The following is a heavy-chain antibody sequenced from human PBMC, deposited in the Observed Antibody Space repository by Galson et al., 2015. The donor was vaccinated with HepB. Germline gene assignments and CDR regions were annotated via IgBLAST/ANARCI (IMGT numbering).Heavy chain of an antibody. CDR2: INHRGST. Sequence: ETLSLTCAVYGGSFSDYYWSWIRQPPRKGLEWIGEINHRGSTNYNSSLKSRVTISVDTSKNQFSLRLSSVTAADTAVYYCARPQEPYSGWGYWGQGILVTVSS. D-gene: IGHD6-19*01. CDR1: GGSFSDYY. V-gene: IGHV4-34*01. J-gene: IGHJ4*02. CDR3: ARPQEPYSGWGY.